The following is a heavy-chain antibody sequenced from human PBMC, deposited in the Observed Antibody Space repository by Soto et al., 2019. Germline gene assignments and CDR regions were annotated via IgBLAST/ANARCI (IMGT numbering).Heavy chain of an antibody. CDR1: GFTFDAYG. D-gene: IGHD1-1*01. CDR3: ARIQLDTIMALDY. Sequence: QVQLVESGGGVVQPGGSLRLSCAASGFTFDAYGFHWVRQAPGKGLEWVAVVWSNGNLKYYADSVKGRFTISRDSSKSALNFQMNSLRADDTAVYYCARIQLDTIMALDYWGQGTLVTVSS. CDR2: VWSNGNLK. J-gene: IGHJ4*02. V-gene: IGHV3-33*01.